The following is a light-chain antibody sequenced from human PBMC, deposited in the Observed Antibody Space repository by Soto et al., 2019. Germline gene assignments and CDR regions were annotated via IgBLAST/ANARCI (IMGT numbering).Light chain of an antibody. V-gene: IGLV1-40*01. Sequence: QSVLTQPPSVSGVPGQRVTISCTGSSSNIGAGYDVHWYQQLPGTAPKLLIYGDSNRPSGVPDRFSGSKSATSASLAITGLQAEDEADYYCQSYDSSLRRSRVSGTGTKVTVL. CDR3: QSYDSSLRRSRV. CDR1: SSNIGAGYD. J-gene: IGLJ1*01. CDR2: GDS.